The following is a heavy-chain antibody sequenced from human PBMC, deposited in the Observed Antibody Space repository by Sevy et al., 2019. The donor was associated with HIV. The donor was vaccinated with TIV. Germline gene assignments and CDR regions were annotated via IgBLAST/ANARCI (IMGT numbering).Heavy chain of an antibody. Sequence: GGSLRLSCAASGFTFSSYAMHWVRQAPGKGLEWVAVISYDGSNKYYADSVKGRFTISRDNSKNTLYLQMNSLRAEDTAVYYLARALLMMSTVYYYYGMDVWGQGTTVTVSS. CDR2: ISYDGSNK. V-gene: IGHV3-30*04. D-gene: IGHD2-2*01. CDR1: GFTFSSYA. J-gene: IGHJ6*02. CDR3: ARALLMMSTVYYYYGMDV.